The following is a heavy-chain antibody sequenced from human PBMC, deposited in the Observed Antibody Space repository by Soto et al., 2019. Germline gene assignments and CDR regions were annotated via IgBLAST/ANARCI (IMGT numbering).Heavy chain of an antibody. CDR1: GGSISRFY. J-gene: IGHJ6*02. V-gene: IGHV4-59*01. CDR3: ARDLYVPGAIRGFYNYYGMDV. D-gene: IGHD2-2*02. Sequence: SETLTLTCTVSGGSISRFYWAWIRQPPGTGLEWIGYIDNSGTTDYNPSLKSRVTISVDTSKNQFSLNLSSVTAADTAVYYCARDLYVPGAIRGFYNYYGMDVWGQGTTVTVSS. CDR2: IDNSGTT.